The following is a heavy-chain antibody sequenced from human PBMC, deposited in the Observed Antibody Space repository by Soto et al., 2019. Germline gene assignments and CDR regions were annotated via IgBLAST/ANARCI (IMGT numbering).Heavy chain of an antibody. CDR2: IIPIFGTA. J-gene: IGHJ5*02. CDR1: GGTFSSYA. D-gene: IGHD6-13*01. CDR3: ARLSRSSSWPNWFDP. V-gene: IGHV1-69*06. Sequence: GASVKVSCKASGGTFSSYAISWVRQAPGQGLEWMGGIIPIFGTANYAQKFQGRVTITADKSTSTAYMELSSLRSEDTAVYYCARLSRSSSWPNWFDPWGQGTLVTVSS.